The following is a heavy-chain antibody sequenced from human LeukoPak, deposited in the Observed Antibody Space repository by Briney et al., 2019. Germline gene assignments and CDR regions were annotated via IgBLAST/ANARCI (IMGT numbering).Heavy chain of an antibody. CDR3: ARAIAVADERYFDY. J-gene: IGHJ4*02. D-gene: IGHD6-19*01. CDR1: GGSVSSGSYY. V-gene: IGHV4-61*01. CDR2: IYYSGST. Sequence: SETLSLTCTVSGGSVSSGSYYWSWIRQPPGKGLEWIGYIYYSGSTNYNPSLKSRVTISVDTSKNQFSLKLSSVTAADTAVYYCARAIAVADERYFDYWGQGTLVTVSS.